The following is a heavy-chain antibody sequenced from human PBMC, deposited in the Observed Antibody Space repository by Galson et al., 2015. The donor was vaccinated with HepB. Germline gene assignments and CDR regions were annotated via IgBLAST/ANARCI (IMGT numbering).Heavy chain of an antibody. V-gene: IGHV3-33*01. Sequence: SLRLSCAVSGFTFNRYGMHWVRQAPGKRLEWVALIWSNGSNRYYSNSVMGRFTISRDNSKNTLYLEMNSLRAEDTAVYYCAREMAIAAPASFDLWGHGTLVTVSS. D-gene: IGHD6-25*01. J-gene: IGHJ4*01. CDR3: AREMAIAAPASFDL. CDR1: GFTFNRYG. CDR2: IWSNGSNR.